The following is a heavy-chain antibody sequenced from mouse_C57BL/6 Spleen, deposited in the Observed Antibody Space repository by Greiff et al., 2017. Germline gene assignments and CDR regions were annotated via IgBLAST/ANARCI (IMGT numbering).Heavy chain of an antibody. CDR3: ARSDYYGSIPLDY. J-gene: IGHJ2*01. D-gene: IGHD1-1*01. V-gene: IGHV1-64*01. Sequence: VQLQQPGAELVKPGASVKLSCKASGYTFTSYWMHWVKQRPGQGLEWIGMIHPNSGSTNYNEKFKSKATLTVDKSSSTAYLQLSSLTSEDSAVYYCARSDYYGSIPLDYWGQGTTLTVSS. CDR1: GYTFTSYW. CDR2: IHPNSGST.